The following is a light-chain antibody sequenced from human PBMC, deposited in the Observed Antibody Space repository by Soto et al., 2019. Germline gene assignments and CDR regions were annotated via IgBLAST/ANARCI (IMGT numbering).Light chain of an antibody. CDR2: VGTGGIVG. CDR3: GADHGSGSNFVVV. Sequence: QPVLTQPPSASASLGASVTLTCTLSSGYSNYKVDWYQQRPGKGPRFVMRVGTGGIVGSKGDGIPDRFSVLGSGLNRYLTIKNFQEEDESDYHCGADHGSGSNFVVVFGGGTQLTVL. V-gene: IGLV9-49*01. CDR1: SGYSNYK. J-gene: IGLJ2*01.